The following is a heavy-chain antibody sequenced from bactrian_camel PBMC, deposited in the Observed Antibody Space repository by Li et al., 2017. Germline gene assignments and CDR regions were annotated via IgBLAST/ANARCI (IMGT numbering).Heavy chain of an antibody. V-gene: IGHV3S40*01. CDR3: AARGPYCYTKLSVRDFTY. CDR2: NNSYIDST. Sequence: VQLVESGGGLVQPGTSARLSCVASEFSLYMVWVRQAPGKGLEWVSTNNSYIDSTYYGDSVKGRFTISKDNAKATLTLQMNSLKPEDTAMYYCAARGPYCYTKLSVRDFTYWGQGTQVTVS. CDR1: EFSLY. D-gene: IGHD2*01. J-gene: IGHJ6*01.